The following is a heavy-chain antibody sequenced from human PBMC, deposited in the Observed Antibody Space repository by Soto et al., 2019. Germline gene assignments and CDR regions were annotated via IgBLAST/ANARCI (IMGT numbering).Heavy chain of an antibody. D-gene: IGHD3-10*01. CDR1: GFTFSSYS. J-gene: IGHJ6*02. CDR2: ISSSSSYR. CDR3: ARGENYYGSGSHTNNYYYGMDV. Sequence: EVQLVESGGGLVKPGGSLRLSCAASGFTFSSYSMNWVRQAPGKGLEWVSSISSSSSYRYYADSVKGRFTISRDNAKNSLYLQMNSRRAEDTAVYYCARGENYYGSGSHTNNYYYGMDVWGQGTTVTVSS. V-gene: IGHV3-21*01.